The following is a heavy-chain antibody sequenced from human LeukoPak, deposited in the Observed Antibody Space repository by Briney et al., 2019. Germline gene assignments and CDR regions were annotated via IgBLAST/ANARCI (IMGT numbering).Heavy chain of an antibody. CDR1: GFTFSNAW. V-gene: IGHV3-15*01. D-gene: IGHD3-16*01. CDR3: TTEWGQGAFDM. J-gene: IGHJ3*02. Sequence: VGSLRLSCAASGFTFSNAWMSWVRQAPGKGLEWVGRIRSKTDGATTDYAAHVKVTFTISTDDSKNTLDLQMNSLKTEDTAVYYCTTEWGQGAFDMWGEGTMVTVSS. CDR2: IRSKTDGATT.